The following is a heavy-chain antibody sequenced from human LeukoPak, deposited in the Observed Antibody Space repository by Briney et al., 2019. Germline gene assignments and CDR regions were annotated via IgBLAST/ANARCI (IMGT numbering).Heavy chain of an antibody. CDR1: GGTFSSYA. V-gene: IGHV1-69*05. CDR2: IIPIFGTA. Sequence: GSSVKVSCKASGGTFSSYAISWVRQAPGQGLEWMGGIIPIFGTANYAQKFQGRVTITTDKSTSTAYMELSSLRSEDTAVYYCARDVRGKSGSYWGDYFDYWGQGTLVTVSS. CDR3: ARDVRGKSGSYWGDYFDY. D-gene: IGHD1-26*01. J-gene: IGHJ4*02.